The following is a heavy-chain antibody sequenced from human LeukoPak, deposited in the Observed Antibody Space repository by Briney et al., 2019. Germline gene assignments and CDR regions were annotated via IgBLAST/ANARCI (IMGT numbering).Heavy chain of an antibody. CDR3: AKGPSPGYCSGGSCAYYMDV. Sequence: GGSLRLSCAASGFTFSSYGMHWVRQAPGKGLEWVAFIRYDGSNKYYADSVKGRFTISRDNSKNTLYLQMNSLRAEDTAVYYCAKGPSPGYCSGGSCAYYMDVWGKGTTVTISS. V-gene: IGHV3-30*02. D-gene: IGHD2-15*01. J-gene: IGHJ6*03. CDR2: IRYDGSNK. CDR1: GFTFSSYG.